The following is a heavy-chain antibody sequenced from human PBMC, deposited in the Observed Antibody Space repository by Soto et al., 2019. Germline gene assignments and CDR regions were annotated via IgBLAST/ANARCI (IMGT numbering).Heavy chain of an antibody. CDR3: VCLFDSYGMDV. Sequence: QIQLAQSGAEVRKTGSSVEISCKASGYNFTNRYLHWVRQAPGQALEWMGWITPFNGNTKYAQKFQDRVSFTRDGSGSTAYMELSGLISADTGMYYCVCLFDSYGMDVWGQGTTVTVSS. CDR1: GYNFTNRY. J-gene: IGHJ6*02. V-gene: IGHV1-45*01. D-gene: IGHD3-3*01. CDR2: ITPFNGNT.